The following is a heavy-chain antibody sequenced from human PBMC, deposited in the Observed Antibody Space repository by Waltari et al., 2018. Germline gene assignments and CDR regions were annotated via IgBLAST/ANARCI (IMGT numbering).Heavy chain of an antibody. CDR2: IYIGGRT. CDR1: GFTVSSNY. Sequence: EVQLVESGGGLIQPGGSLRLSCAASGFTVSSNYVSWVRQAPGKGLEWVSVIYIGGRTYYADSVKGRFTISRDNSKNTLYLQMNSLRAEDTAVYYCARDEGLYEHYYYYGMDVWGQGTTVTVSS. V-gene: IGHV3-53*01. J-gene: IGHJ6*02. CDR3: ARDEGLYEHYYYYGMDV. D-gene: IGHD3-3*01.